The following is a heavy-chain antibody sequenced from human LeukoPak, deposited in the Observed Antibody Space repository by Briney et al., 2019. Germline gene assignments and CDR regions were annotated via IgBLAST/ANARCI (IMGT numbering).Heavy chain of an antibody. CDR2: INHSGST. CDR1: GGSFSGSY. V-gene: IGHV4-34*01. D-gene: IGHD5-18*01. CDR3: ARGPSYGRYYYYGMDV. Sequence: SETLSLTCAVYGGSFSGSYWSWIRQPPGKGLEWIGEINHSGSTNYNPSLKSRVTISVDTSKNQFSLKLSSVTAADTAVYYCARGPSYGRYYYYGMDVWGQGTTVTVSS. J-gene: IGHJ6*02.